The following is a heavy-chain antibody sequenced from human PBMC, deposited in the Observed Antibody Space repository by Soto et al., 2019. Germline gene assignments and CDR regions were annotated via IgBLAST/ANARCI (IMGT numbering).Heavy chain of an antibody. CDR2: IYSGGST. J-gene: IGHJ4*02. Sequence: EVQLVESGGGLIQPGGSLRLSCAASGFTVSSNYRSWVRQAPGKGLEWVSVIYSGGSTYYADSVKGRFTISRDNSKNTLYLQMNSLRAEDTAVYYCARVRVDYGDYGLYWGQGTLVTVSS. V-gene: IGHV3-53*01. CDR1: GFTVSSNY. CDR3: ARVRVDYGDYGLY. D-gene: IGHD4-17*01.